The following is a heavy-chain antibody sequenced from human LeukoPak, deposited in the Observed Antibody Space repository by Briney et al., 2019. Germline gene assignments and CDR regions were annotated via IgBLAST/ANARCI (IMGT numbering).Heavy chain of an antibody. Sequence: GGSLRLSCAASDFTFSRHAMSWVRQAPGKGLEWVSSISPSGGGTYYAESVKGRFTISRDNSKNTLYLQMNSLRAEDTAVYYCAKDQRAGDGYYYYGVDVWGQGTTVTVSS. CDR3: AKDQRAGDGYYYYGVDV. CDR1: DFTFSRHA. D-gene: IGHD7-27*01. V-gene: IGHV3-23*01. CDR2: ISPSGGGT. J-gene: IGHJ6*02.